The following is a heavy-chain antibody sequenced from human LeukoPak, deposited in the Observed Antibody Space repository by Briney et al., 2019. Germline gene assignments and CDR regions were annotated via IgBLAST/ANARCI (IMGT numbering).Heavy chain of an antibody. D-gene: IGHD3-10*01. V-gene: IGHV3-74*01. CDR1: GGSIRSSYYYW. CDR2: INSDGSST. Sequence: ETLSLTCTVSGGSIRSSYYYWMHWVRQAPGKGLVWVSRINSDGSSTSYADSVKGRFTISRDNAKNTLYLQMNSLRAEDTAVYYCARAVIWFGGGNWFDPWGQGTLVTVSS. CDR3: ARAVIWFGGGNWFDP. J-gene: IGHJ5*02.